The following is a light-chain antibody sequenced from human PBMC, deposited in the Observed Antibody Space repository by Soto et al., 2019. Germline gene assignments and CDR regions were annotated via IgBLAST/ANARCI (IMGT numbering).Light chain of an antibody. CDR3: QQYGSSPST. CDR1: QSVSSSY. Sequence: IVLTQSPGTLSLSPGERATLSCRASQSVSSSYLAWYQQKPGQAPRLRSDGASSRATGIPDRVSGSGSGTDCTLTISRLEPEDFAVYYCQQYGSSPSTFGQGTRLEIK. V-gene: IGKV3-20*01. CDR2: GAS. J-gene: IGKJ5*01.